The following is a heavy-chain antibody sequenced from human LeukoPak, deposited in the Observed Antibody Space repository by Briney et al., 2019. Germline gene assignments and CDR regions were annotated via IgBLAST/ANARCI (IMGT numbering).Heavy chain of an antibody. Sequence: PGRSLRLSCAASGFTFSSYAMHWVRQAPGKGLEWVAVISYDGSNKYYADSVKGRFTISRDNSKNTLYLQMNSLRAEDTAVYYCANTGTTGTNTADYWGQGTLVTVSS. CDR2: ISYDGSNK. D-gene: IGHD1-1*01. J-gene: IGHJ4*02. CDR3: ANTGTTGTNTADY. V-gene: IGHV3-30*04. CDR1: GFTFSSYA.